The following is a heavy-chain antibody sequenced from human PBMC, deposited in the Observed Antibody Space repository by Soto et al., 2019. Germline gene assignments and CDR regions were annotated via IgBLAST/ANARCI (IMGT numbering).Heavy chain of an antibody. CDR2: INPSGGST. CDR1: GYTFTSYY. J-gene: IGHJ3*02. V-gene: IGHV1-46*01. Sequence: ASVKVSCKASGYTFTSYYMHWVRQAPGQGLEWMGIINPSGGSTSYAQKFQGRVTMTRDTSTSTVYMELSSLRSEDTAVYYCARERITMIVVVSNAFDIWGQGTMVTVSS. D-gene: IGHD3-22*01. CDR3: ARERITMIVVVSNAFDI.